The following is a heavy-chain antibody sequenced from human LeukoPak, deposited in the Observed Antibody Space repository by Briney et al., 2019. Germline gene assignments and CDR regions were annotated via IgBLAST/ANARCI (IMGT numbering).Heavy chain of an antibody. Sequence: SETLSLTCTVSGGSISSYYWSWIRQPPGKGPEWIGYIYYSGSTNYNPSLKSRVTISVDTFKNQFSLKLSSVTAADTAVYYCARHLGRFGDAFDIWGQGTMVTVSS. J-gene: IGHJ3*02. CDR3: ARHLGRFGDAFDI. CDR1: GGSISSYY. V-gene: IGHV4-59*08. D-gene: IGHD7-27*01. CDR2: IYYSGST.